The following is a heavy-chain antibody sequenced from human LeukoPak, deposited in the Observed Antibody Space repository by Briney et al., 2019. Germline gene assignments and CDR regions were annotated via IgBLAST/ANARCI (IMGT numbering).Heavy chain of an antibody. CDR1: GYTFTGYY. D-gene: IGHD3-10*01. Sequence: ASVKVSCKASGYTFTGYYMHWVRQAPGQGLEWMGWINPNSGGTNYAQKFQGRVTMTRDTSISTAYMELSRLRSDDTAVCYCARVRRLWFGELPSGYWGQGTQVTVSS. J-gene: IGHJ4*02. V-gene: IGHV1-2*02. CDR3: ARVRRLWFGELPSGY. CDR2: INPNSGGT.